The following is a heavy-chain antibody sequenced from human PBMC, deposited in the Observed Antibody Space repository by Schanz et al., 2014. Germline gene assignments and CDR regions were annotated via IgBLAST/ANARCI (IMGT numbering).Heavy chain of an antibody. J-gene: IGHJ4*02. CDR1: GFTFSSHS. Sequence: EVQLVESGGDLVQPGGSLRLSCSASGFTFSSHSFNWVRQAPGKGLEWISYITYNGGTIYYADSVKGRFTISRDNSKNSLYLQMNSLRAEDTAVYYCARSRSGFYFDYWGQGTLVTVSS. V-gene: IGHV3-48*01. CDR2: ITYNGGTI. D-gene: IGHD1-26*01. CDR3: ARSRSGFYFDY.